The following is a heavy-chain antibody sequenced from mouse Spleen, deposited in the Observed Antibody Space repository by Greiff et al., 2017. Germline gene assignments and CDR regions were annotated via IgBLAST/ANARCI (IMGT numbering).Heavy chain of an antibody. CDR1: GYTFNSYW. V-gene: IGHV1-4*01. D-gene: IGHD2-13*01. CDR3: GRSNEGDYGGDMDY. CDR2: IIPGSGYT. Sequence: VQLQQSGAELARPGASVRMSCKASGYTFNSYWMHWVKQRPGQGLEWIGYIIPGSGYTKYNQKFKGKATLTADKSSSTAYMQLCSLTSEDSAVFYCGRSNEGDYGGDMDYWGQGTTVTVSS. J-gene: IGHJ4*01.